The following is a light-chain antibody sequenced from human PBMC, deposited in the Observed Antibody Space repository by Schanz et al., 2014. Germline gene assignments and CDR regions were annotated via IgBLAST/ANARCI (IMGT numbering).Light chain of an antibody. CDR3: QQYGSSPLT. Sequence: EIVLTQSPATLSLSPGERATLSCRASQSVSSNLAWYQQKPGQAPRLLIYEASNRATGIPARFSGSGSGTDFTLTISRLEPEDFAVYYCQQYGSSPLTFGQGTKVEIK. CDR1: QSVSSN. J-gene: IGKJ1*01. CDR2: EAS. V-gene: IGKV3-20*01.